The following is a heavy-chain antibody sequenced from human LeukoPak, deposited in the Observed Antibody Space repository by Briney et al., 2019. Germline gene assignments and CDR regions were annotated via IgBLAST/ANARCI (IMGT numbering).Heavy chain of an antibody. D-gene: IGHD3-10*01. CDR2: INQDGTEK. CDR3: VKVAKYYYGSETYYFFEQ. V-gene: IGHV3-7*01. Sequence: PGGSLRLSCTVSGFTVSTNSMSWVRQFPGKGLQWVANINQDGTEKYYVDSVKGRFTISRDNAKNSLHLQMNSLRVEDTAIYYCVKVAKYYYGSETYYFFEQWGQGTPVTASS. J-gene: IGHJ4*02. CDR1: GFTVSTNS.